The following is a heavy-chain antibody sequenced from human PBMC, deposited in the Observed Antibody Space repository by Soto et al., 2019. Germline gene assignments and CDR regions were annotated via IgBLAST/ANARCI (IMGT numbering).Heavy chain of an antibody. D-gene: IGHD6-13*01. J-gene: IGHJ4*02. V-gene: IGHV4-34*01. CDR1: GGSFSGYY. CDR2: INHSGST. CDR3: ARMLYSSSWFLDY. Sequence: PPETLSLTCAVYGGSFSGYYWSSIRQPPGKGLEWIGEINHSGSTNYNPSLKSRVPISVATSKNQFSLKLSSVTAADTAVYYCARMLYSSSWFLDYWGQGTLVTGS.